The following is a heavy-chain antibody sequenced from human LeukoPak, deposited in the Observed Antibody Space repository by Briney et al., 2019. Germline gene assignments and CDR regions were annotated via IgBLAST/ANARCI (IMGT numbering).Heavy chain of an antibody. CDR2: IIPIFGTA. J-gene: IGHJ3*02. Sequence: ASVKVSCKASGGTFSSYAISWVRQAPGQGLEWMGGIIPIFGTANYAQKFQGRVTITADESTSTAYMELSSLRPEDTAVYYCARGYGIVGAYDAFDIWGQGTMVTVSS. CDR3: ARGYGIVGAYDAFDI. CDR1: GGTFSSYA. D-gene: IGHD1-26*01. V-gene: IGHV1-69*13.